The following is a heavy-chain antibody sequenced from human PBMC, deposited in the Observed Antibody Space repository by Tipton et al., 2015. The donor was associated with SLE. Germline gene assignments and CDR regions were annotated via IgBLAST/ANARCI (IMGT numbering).Heavy chain of an antibody. CDR1: GYTFTSYG. V-gene: IGHV1-18*04. CDR3: ARDRDLTIGQQLVDLDY. CDR2: ISAYNGNT. J-gene: IGHJ4*02. Sequence: QLVQSGAEVKKPGASVKVSCKASGYTFTSYGISWVRQAPGQGLEWMGWISAYNGNTDYAQKLQGRVTMTTDTSTSTACMELRSLRSDDTAVYYCARDRDLTIGQQLVDLDYWGQGTLVTVSS. D-gene: IGHD6-13*01.